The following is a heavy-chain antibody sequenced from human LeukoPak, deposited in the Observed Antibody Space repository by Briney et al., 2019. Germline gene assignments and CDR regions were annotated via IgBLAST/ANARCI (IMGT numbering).Heavy chain of an antibody. CDR3: ARDGGYYYMDV. CDR2: IYYSGST. J-gene: IGHJ6*03. Sequence: SETLSLTCTVSGGSISSYYWSWIRQPPGKGLEWIGYIYYSGSTNYNPSLKSRVTISVDTSKNQFSLKLSSVAAADTAVYYCARDGGYYYMDVWGKGTTVTVSS. V-gene: IGHV4-59*01. CDR1: GGSISSYY.